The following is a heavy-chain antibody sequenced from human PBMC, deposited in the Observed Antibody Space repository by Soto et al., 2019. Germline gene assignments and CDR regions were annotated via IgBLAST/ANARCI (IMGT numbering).Heavy chain of an antibody. CDR3: ARDSDFLFDY. CDR1: GYSFSKYG. Sequence: QVQLVQSGAEVKEPGATVKVSCKASGYSFSKYGISWVRQAPGQGLEWLGWINVKDGHINYGRNFQGRLILTTDTSTTTAYMELRTLRVDDTAVYYCARDSDFLFDYWGQGTWVTVSS. J-gene: IGHJ4*02. CDR2: INVKDGHI. V-gene: IGHV1-18*01.